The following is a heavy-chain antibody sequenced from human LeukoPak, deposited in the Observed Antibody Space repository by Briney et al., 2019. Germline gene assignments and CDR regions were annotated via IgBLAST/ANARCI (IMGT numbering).Heavy chain of an antibody. CDR1: GFTFSSYG. V-gene: IGHV3-23*01. CDR3: AKGRCSGGNCYGRGLDY. Sequence: PGGSLRLSCAASGFTFSSYGMHWVRQAPGKGLEWVSSISGSGGSTYYTDSVKGRFTISRDNSKNTLYLQMNSLNAEDTALYYCAKGRCSGGNCYGRGLDYWGQGTLVTVSS. J-gene: IGHJ4*02. D-gene: IGHD2-15*01. CDR2: ISGSGGST.